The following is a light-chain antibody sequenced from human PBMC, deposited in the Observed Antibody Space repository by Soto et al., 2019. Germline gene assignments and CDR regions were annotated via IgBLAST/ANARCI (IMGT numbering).Light chain of an antibody. CDR3: QQYGSSPT. CDR1: QSVSSSY. Sequence: TQSPSSLSASVGDRVTITCRASQSVSSSYLAWYQQKPGLAPRLLIYDASSRATGIPDRFSGSGSGTDFTPTISRLEPEDFAVYYCQQYGSSPTFGGGTTGDIK. CDR2: DAS. J-gene: IGKJ4*01. V-gene: IGKV3D-20*01.